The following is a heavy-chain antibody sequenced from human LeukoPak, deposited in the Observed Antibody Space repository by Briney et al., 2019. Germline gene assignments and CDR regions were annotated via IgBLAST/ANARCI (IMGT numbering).Heavy chain of an antibody. J-gene: IGHJ4*02. D-gene: IGHD3-16*01. CDR3: ARMDAYTFGYADY. Sequence: SEALSLTCTVSGGSISNSYWSWIRQPPGKGLEWIGYIYYSGSSYYNPSLKSRVTIFLDTSKNHFSLELISVTAADTAVYYCARMDAYTFGYADYWGQGTLVSVSS. CDR1: GGSISNSY. CDR2: IYYSGSS. V-gene: IGHV4-59*08.